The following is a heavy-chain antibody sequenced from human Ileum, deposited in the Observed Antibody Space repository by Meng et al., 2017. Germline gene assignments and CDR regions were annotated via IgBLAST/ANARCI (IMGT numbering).Heavy chain of an antibody. CDR1: GASIIGVNW. D-gene: IGHD7-27*01. V-gene: IGHV4-4*02. CDR2: IHHSGST. CDR3: ARGTGDIRVGFDY. Sequence: QLQQSGPGLVKPSGTLSLTCTVSGASIIGVNWWTWVRQTPGKGLEWIGEIHHSGSTNSIPSLKSRVTLSVDKSKNQFSLSMTSVTAADTAVYYCARGTGDIRVGFDYWGQGTLVTVSS. J-gene: IGHJ4*02.